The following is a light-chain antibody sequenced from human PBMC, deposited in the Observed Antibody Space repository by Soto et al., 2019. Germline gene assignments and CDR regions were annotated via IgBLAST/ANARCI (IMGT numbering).Light chain of an antibody. J-gene: IGKJ3*01. V-gene: IGKV1-13*02. CDR2: DAS. CDR1: QGISSA. CDR3: QQFNSYPFT. Sequence: HLTQSPSSLSASVGDRVTITCRANQGISSAIAWYQQKPGKPPKLLIYDASALESGVPSRFSGSSSGTGFTLTISGLQPEDFASFYCQQFNSYPFTFGPGTKVDLK.